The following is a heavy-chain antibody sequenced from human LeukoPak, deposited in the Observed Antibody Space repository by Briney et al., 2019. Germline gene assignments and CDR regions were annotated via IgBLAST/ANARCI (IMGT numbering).Heavy chain of an antibody. CDR2: INHSGST. D-gene: IGHD5-12*01. CDR1: GGSFSGYY. Sequence: TSETLSLTCAVYGGSFSGYYWSWIRQPPGKGLEWIGEINHSGSTNYNPSLKSRVTISVDTSKNQFSLKLSSVTAADTAVYYCARPGGSTYYYYYMDVWGKGTTVTVSS. V-gene: IGHV4-34*01. J-gene: IGHJ6*03. CDR3: ARPGGSTYYYYYMDV.